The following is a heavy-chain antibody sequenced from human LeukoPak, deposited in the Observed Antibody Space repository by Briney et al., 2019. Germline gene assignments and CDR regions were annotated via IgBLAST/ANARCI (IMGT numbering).Heavy chain of an antibody. V-gene: IGHV3-53*01. Sequence: GGSLRLSCAASGFTVSSNYMSWVRQAPGKGLEWVSVIYSGGSTYYADSVKGRFTISRDNAKNSLYLQMNSLRAEDTAVYYCARAVELLEEYYFDYWGQGTLVTVSS. CDR3: ARAVELLEEYYFDY. CDR1: GFTVSSNY. CDR2: IYSGGST. D-gene: IGHD1-7*01. J-gene: IGHJ4*02.